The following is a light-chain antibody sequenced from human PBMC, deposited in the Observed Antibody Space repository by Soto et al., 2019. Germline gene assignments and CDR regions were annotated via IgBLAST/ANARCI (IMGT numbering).Light chain of an antibody. Sequence: QSVLTQPPSASGTPGQRVTISCSGSSSNIGSNTVNWYQQLPGTAPKLLIYSNNQRPSGVPDRFSGSKSGTSASLAISGLQSEEEADYYCAAWDDSRNGQGVFGGGTKLTVL. CDR3: AAWDDSRNGQGV. CDR2: SNN. J-gene: IGLJ2*01. V-gene: IGLV1-44*01. CDR1: SSNIGSNT.